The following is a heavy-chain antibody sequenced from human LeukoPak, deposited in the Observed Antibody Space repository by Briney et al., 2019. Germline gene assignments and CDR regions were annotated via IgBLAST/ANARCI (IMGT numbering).Heavy chain of an antibody. Sequence: ASVKVSCKASEYTFTDYAINWVRQAPGQRLEWMGWINAGNGNTRYSQRFQGRVTITRDTSASTAYMELSSLTSEDTAVYYCARDRGMATIRYFDYWGQGTLVTVSS. CDR1: EYTFTDYA. CDR2: INAGNGNT. CDR3: ARDRGMATIRYFDY. V-gene: IGHV1-3*01. J-gene: IGHJ4*02. D-gene: IGHD5-12*01.